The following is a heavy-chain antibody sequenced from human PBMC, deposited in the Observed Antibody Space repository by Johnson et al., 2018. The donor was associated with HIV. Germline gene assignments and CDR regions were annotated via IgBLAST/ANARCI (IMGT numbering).Heavy chain of an antibody. CDR2: ISYDGNNK. D-gene: IGHD4-23*01. V-gene: IGHV3-30*04. Sequence: QVQLVESGGGVVQPGRSLRLSCAASGFTFSSYAMHWVRQAPGKGLEWVAVISYDGNNKYSADSVKGRFTISRDNAKNDLDLQMNSLRAEDTALYYCARDPPYGGNPSAFDIWGQGTMVTVSS. J-gene: IGHJ3*02. CDR3: ARDPPYGGNPSAFDI. CDR1: GFTFSSYA.